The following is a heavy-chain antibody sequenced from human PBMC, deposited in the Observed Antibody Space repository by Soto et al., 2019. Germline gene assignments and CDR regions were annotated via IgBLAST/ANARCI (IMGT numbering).Heavy chain of an antibody. CDR1: GYTFTSYA. CDR3: ARSIVVVTAADY. Sequence: QVQLVQSGAEVKKPGASVKVSCKASGYTFTSYAMHWVRQAPGQRLEWMGWINAGNGNTKYSQKFQGRVIITRETSASTAYMEMSSLRSEDTAVYSCARSIVVVTAADYWGQGTLVTVSS. V-gene: IGHV1-3*01. CDR2: INAGNGNT. J-gene: IGHJ4*02. D-gene: IGHD2-21*02.